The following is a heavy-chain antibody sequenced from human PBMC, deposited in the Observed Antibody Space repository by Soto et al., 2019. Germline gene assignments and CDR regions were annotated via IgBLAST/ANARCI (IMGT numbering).Heavy chain of an antibody. CDR3: CHTWV. D-gene: IGHD1-26*01. CDR1: GFSISDYW. J-gene: IGHJ4*02. CDR2: INEDGSEE. Sequence: ESGGGLVQPGGSLRLSCAASGFSISDYWMSWVRQAPGKGLEWVGNINEDGSEENYVDSVKGRFTISRDNARNSLYLQMNCLRVEDTAVYYCCHTWVGGQGTLVTVSS. V-gene: IGHV3-7*01.